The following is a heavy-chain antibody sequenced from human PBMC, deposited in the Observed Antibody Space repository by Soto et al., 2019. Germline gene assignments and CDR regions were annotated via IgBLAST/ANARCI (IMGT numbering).Heavy chain of an antibody. CDR1: GFTFSSYE. CDR2: ISSSGSTI. D-gene: IGHD2-15*01. CDR3: ARVGGYYYGMDV. Sequence: GSLRLSCAASGFTFSSYEMNWVRQAPGKGLEWVSYISSSGSTIYYADSVKGRFTISRDNAKNSLYLQMNSLRAEDTAVYYCARVGGYYYGMDVWGQGTTVTVSS. J-gene: IGHJ6*02. V-gene: IGHV3-48*03.